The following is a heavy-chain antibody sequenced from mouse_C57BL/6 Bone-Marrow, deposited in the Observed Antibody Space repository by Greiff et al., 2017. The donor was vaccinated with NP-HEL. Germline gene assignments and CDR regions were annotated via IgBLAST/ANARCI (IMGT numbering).Heavy chain of an antibody. V-gene: IGHV1-82*01. D-gene: IGHD2-2*01. CDR1: GYAFSSSW. CDR2: IYPGDGDT. Sequence: LQESGPELVKPGASVKISCKASGYAFSSSWMNWVKQRPGKGLEWIGRIYPGDGDTNYNGKFKGKATLTADKSSSTAYMQLSSLTSEDSAVYFCARGYHWFAYWGQGTLVTVSA. J-gene: IGHJ3*01. CDR3: ARGYHWFAY.